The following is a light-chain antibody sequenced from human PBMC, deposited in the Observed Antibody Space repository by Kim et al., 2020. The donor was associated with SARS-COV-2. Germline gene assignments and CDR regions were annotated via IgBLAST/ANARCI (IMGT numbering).Light chain of an antibody. J-gene: IGLJ2*01. CDR3: ASWDDSLNGLVV. Sequence: ISCSGTSSNFGGNSVSWYKQLPGQAPQLLIHSNDQRPSGVPDRFSASKSVTSASLAISGLQSEDEADYYCASWDDSLNGLVVFGGGTQLTVL. CDR2: SND. V-gene: IGLV1-44*01. CDR1: SSNFGGNS.